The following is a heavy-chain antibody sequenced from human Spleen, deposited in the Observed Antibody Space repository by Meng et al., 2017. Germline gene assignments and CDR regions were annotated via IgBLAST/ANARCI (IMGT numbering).Heavy chain of an antibody. D-gene: IGHD4-23*01. Sequence: SGPLSRPVALSCVSISSYNWWTWVRQPPGKGLEWIGEIYSTGSTNYTPPLKSRVTISVDTSKNQFSLKLSSVTAADTAVYYCARGPKIYGGNSGALGYWGQGTLVTVSS. CDR2: IYSTGST. CDR1: CVSISSYNW. CDR3: ARGPKIYGGNSGALGY. V-gene: IGHV4-4*02. J-gene: IGHJ4*02.